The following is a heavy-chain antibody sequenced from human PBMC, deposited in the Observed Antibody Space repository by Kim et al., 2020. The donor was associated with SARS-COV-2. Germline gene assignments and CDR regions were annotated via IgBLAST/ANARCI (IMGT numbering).Heavy chain of an antibody. Sequence: GGSLRLSCAASGFTFDDYAMHWVRQAPGKGLEWVSLISGDGGSTYYADSVKGRFTISRDNSKNSLYLQMNSLRTEDTALYYCAKGIRALGYCSGGSCYGVSSWGQGTLVTVSS. D-gene: IGHD2-15*01. J-gene: IGHJ1*01. V-gene: IGHV3-43*02. CDR1: GFTFDDYA. CDR2: ISGDGGST. CDR3: AKGIRALGYCSGGSCYGVSS.